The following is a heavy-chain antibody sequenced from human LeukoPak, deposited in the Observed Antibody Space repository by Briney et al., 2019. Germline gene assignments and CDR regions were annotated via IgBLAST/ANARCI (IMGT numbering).Heavy chain of an antibody. Sequence: SETLSLTCAVSGGSISSSNWWSWVRQPPGKGLEWIGEIYHSGSTNYNPSLKSRVTISVDKSKNQFSLKLSSVTAADTAVYYCARGRAAWSSSGYNWFDPWGQGTLVTVSS. CDR2: IYHSGST. J-gene: IGHJ5*02. CDR3: ARGRAAWSSSGYNWFDP. CDR1: GGSISSSNW. D-gene: IGHD6-13*01. V-gene: IGHV4-4*02.